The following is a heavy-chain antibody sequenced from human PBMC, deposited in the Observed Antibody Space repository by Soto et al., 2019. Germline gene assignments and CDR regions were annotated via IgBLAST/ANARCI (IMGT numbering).Heavy chain of an antibody. CDR1: GFTFSNYW. V-gene: IGHV3-74*01. J-gene: IGHJ3*01. CDR2: IHSDGSST. CDR3: ARDNWNTV. D-gene: IGHD1-20*01. Sequence: EVQLVESGGGLVQPGGSLRLSCAASGFTFSNYWMHWVRQAPGKGLVWVSRIHSDGSSTFYADFVKGRFTISRDNAKKMVYLQMNSLRAEDTAVYYCARDNWNTVWGQGTMVTVSS.